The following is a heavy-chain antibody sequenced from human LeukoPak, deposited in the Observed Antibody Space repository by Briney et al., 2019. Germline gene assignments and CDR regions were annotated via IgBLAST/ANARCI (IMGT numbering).Heavy chain of an antibody. V-gene: IGHV4-34*01. Sequence: SETLSLTCAVYGGPFSGYYWSWIRQPPGKGLEWIGEINHSGSTNYNPSLKSRVTISVDTSKNQFSLKLSSVTAADTAVYYCARGFRGGYSYGSYYYGMDVWGQGTTVTVSS. CDR1: GGPFSGYY. CDR3: ARGFRGGYSYGSYYYGMDV. J-gene: IGHJ6*02. D-gene: IGHD5-18*01. CDR2: INHSGST.